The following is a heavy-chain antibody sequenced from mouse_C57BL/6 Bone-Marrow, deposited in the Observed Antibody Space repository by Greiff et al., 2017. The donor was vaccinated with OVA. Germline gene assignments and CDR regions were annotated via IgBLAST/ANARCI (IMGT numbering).Heavy chain of an antibody. CDR1: GYAFSSSW. V-gene: IGHV1-82*01. CDR2: IYPGDGDT. D-gene: IGHD2-1*01. Sequence: LVESGPELVKPGASVKISCKASGYAFSSSWMNWVKQRPGKGLEWIGRIYPGDGDTNYNGKFKGKATLTADKSSSTAYMQLSSLTSEDSAVYFCAGNSYYFDYWGQGTTLTVSS. CDR3: AGNSYYFDY. J-gene: IGHJ2*01.